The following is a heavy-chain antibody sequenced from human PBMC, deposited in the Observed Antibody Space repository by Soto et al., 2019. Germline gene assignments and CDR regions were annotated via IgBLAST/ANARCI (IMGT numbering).Heavy chain of an antibody. Sequence: ASLKVSCKASGDTFTGYYMHWVRQAPGQGLEWMGWINPNSGVTKYAQKFQGWVTMTRDTSIRTVYMELSRLRSDDTAVYYCARESGGATATLDYYYFYMDVWGTGTTVTVSS. V-gene: IGHV1-2*04. D-gene: IGHD5-12*01. CDR3: ARESGGATATLDYYYFYMDV. CDR1: GDTFTGYY. J-gene: IGHJ6*03. CDR2: INPNSGVT.